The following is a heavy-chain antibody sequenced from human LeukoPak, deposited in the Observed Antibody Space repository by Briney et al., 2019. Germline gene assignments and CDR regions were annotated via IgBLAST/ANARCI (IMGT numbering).Heavy chain of an antibody. CDR3: ARVLRPLDGADY. CDR1: GGSISSYY. CDR2: IYYSGST. D-gene: IGHD1-1*01. Sequence: PSETLSLTCTVSGGSISSYYWSWIRQPPGKGLEWIGYIYYSGSTYYNPSLKSRVTISVDTSKNLFSLKLSSVTPADTAVYYCARVLRPLDGADYWGQGTLVTVSS. J-gene: IGHJ4*02. V-gene: IGHV4-59*01.